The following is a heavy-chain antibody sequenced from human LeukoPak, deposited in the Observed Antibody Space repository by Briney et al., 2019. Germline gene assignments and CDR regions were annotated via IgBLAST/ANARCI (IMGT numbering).Heavy chain of an antibody. CDR2: IQYDGSNK. J-gene: IGHJ4*02. Sequence: GRSLKLSCAASGFTFSSYGMHWVRQAPRKGLEWVAFIQYDGSNKYYADSVKGRFTISRDNSKNTLYLQMNSLRAEDTAVYYCAKDLAYSSSSYWGQGTLVAVSS. CDR1: GFTFSSYG. D-gene: IGHD6-6*01. CDR3: AKDLAYSSSSY. V-gene: IGHV3-30*02.